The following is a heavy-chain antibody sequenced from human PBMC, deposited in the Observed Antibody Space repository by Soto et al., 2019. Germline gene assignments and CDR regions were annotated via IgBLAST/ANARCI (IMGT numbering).Heavy chain of an antibody. J-gene: IGHJ1*01. V-gene: IGHV3-23*01. CDR3: AVGNSGWYGPESLRH. Sequence: EVQLLESGGGLVQPGGSLRLSCAASGFIFSTYAMTWVRQAPGKGLEWVSALSGSGGTTSYADSVKGRFTISRDNAKETLYLQMDSLRGEGTASYYGAVGNSGWYGPESLRHLVQGTLVTVSS. CDR1: GFIFSTYA. CDR2: LSGSGGTT. D-gene: IGHD6-19*01.